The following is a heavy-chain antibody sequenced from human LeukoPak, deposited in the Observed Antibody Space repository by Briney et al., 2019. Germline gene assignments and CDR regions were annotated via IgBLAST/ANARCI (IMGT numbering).Heavy chain of an antibody. CDR1: GGSISSYY. CDR3: ARRGYSYGYGGYYYYYMDV. D-gene: IGHD5-18*01. CDR2: IYYSGST. V-gene: IGHV4-59*08. Sequence: SETLSLTCTVSGGSISSYYWSWVRQPPGKGLEWIGYIYYSGSTNYNPSLKSRVTISVDTSKNQFSLKLSSVTAADTAVYYCARRGYSYGYGGYYYYYMDVWGKGTTVTVSS. J-gene: IGHJ6*03.